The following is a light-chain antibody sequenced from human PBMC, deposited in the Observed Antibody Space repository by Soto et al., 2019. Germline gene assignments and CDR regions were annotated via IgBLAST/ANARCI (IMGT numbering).Light chain of an antibody. V-gene: IGKV3-15*01. CDR2: DAS. CDR1: QSVSRN. J-gene: IGKJ2*01. Sequence: EIVRTQSPSTLSVSPGERATLSCRASQSVSRNLAWYQQKPGQPPSLLIYDASTRATAVPARFGGSGSGTEFTLTISGLQSEDFAVYYCQQYGDWPPDTFGQGTKVEI. CDR3: QQYGDWPPDT.